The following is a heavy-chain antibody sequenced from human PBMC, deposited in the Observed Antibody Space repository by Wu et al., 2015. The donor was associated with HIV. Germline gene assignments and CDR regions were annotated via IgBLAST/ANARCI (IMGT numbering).Heavy chain of an antibody. CDR3: ARDGGGGWNDTTSMVMDV. CDR2: FNPNGGST. V-gene: IGHV1-46*01. D-gene: IGHD1-1*01. J-gene: IGHJ6*02. Sequence: VQLVQSGAEVKKPGASVKVSCKASGYTLSSHYMHWVRQAPGQGLVWMGVFNPNGGSTNLAQKFQGRVTMTRDTSASTVYMELSSLRSEDTAVYYCARDGGGGWNDTTSMVMDVWGQGTTGHRLL. CDR1: GYTLSSHY.